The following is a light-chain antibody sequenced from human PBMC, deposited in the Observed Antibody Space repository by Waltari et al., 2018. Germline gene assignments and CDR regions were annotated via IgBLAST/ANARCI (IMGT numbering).Light chain of an antibody. J-gene: IGLJ2*01. V-gene: IGLV1-40*01. CDR1: RSNIGAGYA. CDR2: GDS. Sequence: QSVLTQPPSVSGAPGHRATIPCTGSRSNIGAGYAVQCYQHLPGTAPKVLIYGDSRRPSGVPDRFSGSKPGSSASLAITGLQAEDEADYYCQSFDRSLNGVVFGGGTKLTVL. CDR3: QSFDRSLNGVV.